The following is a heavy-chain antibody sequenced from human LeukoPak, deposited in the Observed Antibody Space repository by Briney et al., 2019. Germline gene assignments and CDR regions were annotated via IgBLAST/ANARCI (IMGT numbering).Heavy chain of an antibody. CDR3: ARDLELERNRWNYVEY. J-gene: IGHJ4*02. D-gene: IGHD1-1*01. CDR1: GGSFSSFF. CDR2: IDYRGST. V-gene: IGHV4-59*01. Sequence: PSETLSLTCAVSGGSFSSFFWSWIRQPPGKGLEWLGCIDYRGSTQYNPSLKSRVTISVDTSKQQFSLKLISVTAADTAVYYCARDLELERNRWNYVEYWGQGTLVTVSS.